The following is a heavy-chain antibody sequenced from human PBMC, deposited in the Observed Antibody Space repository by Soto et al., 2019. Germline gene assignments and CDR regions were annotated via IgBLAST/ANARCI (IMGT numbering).Heavy chain of an antibody. V-gene: IGHV3-23*01. CDR2: ISGSGGST. CDR1: GFTFSSYA. Sequence: GGSLRLSCAASGFTFSSYAMSWVRQAPGKGLEWVSAISGSGGSTYYADSVKGRFTISRDNSKNTLYLQMNSLRAEDTAVYYCAKGWSVWSGYYYYYYGMDFWGQGTTVTVSS. D-gene: IGHD3-3*01. J-gene: IGHJ6*02. CDR3: AKGWSVWSGYYYYYYGMDF.